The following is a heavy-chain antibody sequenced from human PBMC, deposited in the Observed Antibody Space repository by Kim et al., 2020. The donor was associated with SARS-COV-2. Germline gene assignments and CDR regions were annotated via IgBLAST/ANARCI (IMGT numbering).Heavy chain of an antibody. CDR2: IWHDGSDK. J-gene: IGHJ6*03. CDR1: GFTLSSNG. Sequence: GGSLRLSCEASGFTLSSNGMHWVRQAQGKGLEWVAVIWHDGSDKRYADSVKGRFIISRDNSKNTLYLQLNSLTVEDTATYYCARDLLTLSSGYMDVWGEGTTVIVSS. V-gene: IGHV3-33*01. CDR3: ARDLLTLSSGYMDV.